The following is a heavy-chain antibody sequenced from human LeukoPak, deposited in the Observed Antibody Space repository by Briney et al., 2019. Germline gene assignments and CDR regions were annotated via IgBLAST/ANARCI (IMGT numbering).Heavy chain of an antibody. Sequence: SETLSLTCTVSGGSISSSSYYWDWIRQSPGKGLEWIGNIYSGGSTYYTPSLKSRVTISVDTSKNQFSLKLSSVTAADTAIYFCARHSRSGSGGYENAFDIWGQGTMITVSS. J-gene: IGHJ3*02. CDR3: ARHSRSGSGGYENAFDI. CDR1: GGSISSSSYY. CDR2: IYSGGST. V-gene: IGHV4-39*01. D-gene: IGHD5-12*01.